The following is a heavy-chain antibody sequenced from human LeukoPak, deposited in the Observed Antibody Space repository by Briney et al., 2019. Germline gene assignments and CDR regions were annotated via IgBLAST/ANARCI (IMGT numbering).Heavy chain of an antibody. Sequence: PGGSLRLSCIASGFTFSNYWMHWVRQAPGKGLVWVSRINSDGRNTSYADSVKGRFTISRDNAKNTLYLQMNSLRAKDTAIYYCARDWLYSSGWAQNDYWGQGTLVTVSS. CDR1: GFTFSNYW. J-gene: IGHJ4*02. V-gene: IGHV3-74*01. CDR2: INSDGRNT. D-gene: IGHD6-19*01. CDR3: ARDWLYSSGWAQNDY.